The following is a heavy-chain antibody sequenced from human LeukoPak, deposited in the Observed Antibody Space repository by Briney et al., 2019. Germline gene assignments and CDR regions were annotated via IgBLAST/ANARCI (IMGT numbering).Heavy chain of an antibody. CDR1: GGSISSYY. CDR3: AREDKYYYDSSGYYYY. J-gene: IGHJ4*02. D-gene: IGHD3-22*01. CDR2: IYYSGST. Sequence: SPSETLSLTCTVSGGSISSYYWSWIRQLPGKGLEWIGYIYYSGSTNYNPSLKSRVTISVDTSKNQFSLKLSSVTAADTAVYYCAREDKYYYDSSGYYYYWGQGTLVTVSS. V-gene: IGHV4-59*12.